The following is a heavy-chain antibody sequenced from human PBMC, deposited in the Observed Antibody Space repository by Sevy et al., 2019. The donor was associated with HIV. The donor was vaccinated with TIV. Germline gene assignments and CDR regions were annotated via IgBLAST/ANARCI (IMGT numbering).Heavy chain of an antibody. J-gene: IGHJ5*02. V-gene: IGHV4-34*01. CDR1: GGSFSGYY. CDR2: INHSGST. D-gene: IGHD2-2*01. CDR3: ARGYPTLFRYCSSTSCPINWIDP. Sequence: SETLSLTCAVYGGSFSGYYWSWIHQPPGKGLEWIGEINHSGSTNYNPSLKSRVTISVDTSKNQFSLKLSSVTAADTAVYYCARGYPTLFRYCSSTSCPINWIDPWGQGTLVTVSS.